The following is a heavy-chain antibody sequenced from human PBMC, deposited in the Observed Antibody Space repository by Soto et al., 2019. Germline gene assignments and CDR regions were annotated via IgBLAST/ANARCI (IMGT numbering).Heavy chain of an antibody. J-gene: IGHJ4*02. D-gene: IGHD2-21*01. CDR2: ISWSNGNT. V-gene: IGHV3-9*01. CDR1: GFTFDDYA. CDR3: AKDDRGANCFIDY. Sequence: EVQLVESGGGLVQPGRSLRLSCAASGFTFDDYAMHWVRQAPGKGLEWVSHISWSNGNTAYADSVKGRFTISRDNAKNSLYLQMNSLRPDDTAFYYCAKDDRGANCFIDYWGQGIMVTVSS.